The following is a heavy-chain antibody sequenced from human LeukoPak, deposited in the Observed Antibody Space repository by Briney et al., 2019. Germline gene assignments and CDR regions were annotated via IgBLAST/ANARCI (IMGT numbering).Heavy chain of an antibody. Sequence: SETLSLTCTVSGGSISSGGYSWSWIRQHPGKGLEWIGYIYYSGSTYYNPSLKSRVTISVDTSKNQFSLKLSSVTAADTAVYYCARRSWGSYRYPYNWFDPWGQGTLVTVSS. CDR3: ARRSWGSYRYPYNWFDP. D-gene: IGHD3-16*02. CDR2: IYYSGST. CDR1: GGSISSGGYS. J-gene: IGHJ5*02. V-gene: IGHV4-31*03.